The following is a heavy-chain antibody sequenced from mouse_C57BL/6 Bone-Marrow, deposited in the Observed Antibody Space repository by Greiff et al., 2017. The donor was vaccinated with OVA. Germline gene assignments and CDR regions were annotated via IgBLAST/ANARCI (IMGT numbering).Heavy chain of an antibody. Sequence: QVQLKESGPGILQPSQTLSLTCSFSGFSLSTFGMGVGWIRQPSGKGLEWLAHIWWDDDKYYNPALKSRLTISKDTSKNQVFLKIANVDTADTATYYCARMDYLLLRWGFAYWGQGTLVTVSA. D-gene: IGHD1-1*01. V-gene: IGHV8-8*01. CDR1: GFSLSTFGMG. J-gene: IGHJ3*01. CDR2: IWWDDDK. CDR3: ARMDYLLLRWGFAY.